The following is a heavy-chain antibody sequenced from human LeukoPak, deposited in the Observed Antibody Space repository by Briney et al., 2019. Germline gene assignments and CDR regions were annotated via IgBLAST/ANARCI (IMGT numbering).Heavy chain of an antibody. CDR1: GGSIRRGDYY. Sequence: PSQTLSLTCTVSGGSIRRGDYYWRWIRQPPGKGLEWIGYIYYSGSTYYNPSLKSRVTISVDTSKNQFSLKLSSVTAADTAVYYCARDRVVTAIGYYYYYGMDVWGQGTTVTVSS. J-gene: IGHJ6*02. D-gene: IGHD2-21*02. CDR2: IYYSGST. V-gene: IGHV4-30-4*01. CDR3: ARDRVVTAIGYYYYYGMDV.